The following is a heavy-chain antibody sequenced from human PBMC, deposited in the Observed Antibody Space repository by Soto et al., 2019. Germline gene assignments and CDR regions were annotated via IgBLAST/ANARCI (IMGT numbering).Heavy chain of an antibody. J-gene: IGHJ6*02. CDR2: IYYSGST. CDR3: ARSVVYYYYCMDV. Sequence: QVHLEESGPGLVKPSQTLSLTCTVLGDSIRSGDYYWNWIRQHPGRGLEWIGYIYYSGSTYYNPSLKSRLTMSVETPKNQFSLRLSSVIAADTAVYYCARSVVYYYYCMDVWGQGTTVIVSS. D-gene: IGHD2-15*01. V-gene: IGHV4-30-4*01. CDR1: GDSIRSGDYY.